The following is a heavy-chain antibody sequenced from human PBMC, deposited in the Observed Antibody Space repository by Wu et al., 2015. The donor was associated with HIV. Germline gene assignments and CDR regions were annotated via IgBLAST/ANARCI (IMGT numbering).Heavy chain of an antibody. V-gene: IGHV1-46*03. CDR2: INPSGGST. J-gene: IGHJ6*03. CDR3: ASGPRGGYSGYDGPYYGDYMDV. CDR1: GYTFTSYY. Sequence: QVQLVQSGAEVKKPGASVKVSCKASGYTFTSYYMHWVRQAPGQGLEWMGIINPSGGSTSYAQKFQGRVTMTRDTSTSTVYMELSSLRSEDTAVYYCASGPRGGYSGYDGPYYGDYMDVWGKGTTVTVSS. D-gene: IGHD5-12*01.